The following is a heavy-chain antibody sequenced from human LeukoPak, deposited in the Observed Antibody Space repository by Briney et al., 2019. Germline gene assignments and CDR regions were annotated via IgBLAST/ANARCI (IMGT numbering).Heavy chain of an antibody. J-gene: IGHJ4*02. CDR3: AKAGRGAFGRYSSSWEFDY. CDR1: GFTFSSYG. V-gene: IGHV3-30*18. CDR2: ISYDGSNK. D-gene: IGHD6-13*01. Sequence: GGSLRLSCAASGFTFSSYGMHWVRQAPGKGLEWVAVISYDGSNKYYADSVKGRFTISRDNSKNTLYLQMNSLRDEDTAVYYCAKAGRGAFGRYSSSWEFDYWGQGTLVTVSS.